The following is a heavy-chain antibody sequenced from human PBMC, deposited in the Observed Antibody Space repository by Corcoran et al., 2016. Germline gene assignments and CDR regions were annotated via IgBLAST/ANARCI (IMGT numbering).Heavy chain of an antibody. V-gene: IGHV3-74*01. D-gene: IGHD6-25*01. J-gene: IGHJ4*02. CDR1: GFTFSSYW. CDR3: TRIAAGFDN. CDR2: INFDGSST. Sequence: EVQLVESGGGLVQPGGSLRLSCAASGFTFSSYWMHWVRQAPGKGLVWVSRINFDGSSTTYADSVKGRFTMSRDNAKNTLYMQMNRLRAEDTAVYYCTRIAAGFDNWGQGTLVTVSS.